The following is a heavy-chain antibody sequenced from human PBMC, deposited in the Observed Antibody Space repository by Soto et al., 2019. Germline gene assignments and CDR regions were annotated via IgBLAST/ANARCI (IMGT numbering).Heavy chain of an antibody. Sequence: GGSLRLSCAASGFTFSTYALSWVRQAPGKGLEWVSAISANGQGIYYADSVRGRFTISRDNSKNTIFLHMDSLRAEDTAVYYCAKDRNYPRDQFHYWGQGTQVTVSS. CDR3: AKDRNYPRDQFHY. D-gene: IGHD1-7*01. CDR2: ISANGQGI. J-gene: IGHJ4*02. CDR1: GFTFSTYA. V-gene: IGHV3-23*01.